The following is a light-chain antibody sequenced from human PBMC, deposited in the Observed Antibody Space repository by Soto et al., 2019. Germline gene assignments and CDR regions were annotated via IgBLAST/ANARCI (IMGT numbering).Light chain of an antibody. CDR3: SSYTSSSTLYV. J-gene: IGLJ1*01. CDR1: SSDVGGYNY. V-gene: IGLV2-14*01. Sequence: QSALTQPSSVSGSPGQSSTISCTGTSSDVGGYNYVYWYQQHPGKAPKLMIYDVSNRPSGVYNRFSGSKSGNTASLTISGLQAEDEADYYCSSYTSSSTLYVFGTGTKVTVL. CDR2: DVS.